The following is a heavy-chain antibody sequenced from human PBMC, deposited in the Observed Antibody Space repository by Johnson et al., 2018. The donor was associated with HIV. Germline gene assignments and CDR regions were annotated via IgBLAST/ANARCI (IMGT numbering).Heavy chain of an antibody. V-gene: IGHV3-20*04. D-gene: IGHD4-17*01. CDR2: IDWNGGST. Sequence: VQLVESGGRVVRRGGSLRLSCAASGFTFDDYGMSWVRQGPGKGLEWVSGIDWNGGSTGSADSVQGRFTISIDNTTRSLYLQMNGLRAEDTAVYYCARASTTVTTGDDAFDIWGQGTMVTVSS. CDR1: GFTFDDYG. CDR3: ARASTTVTTGDDAFDI. J-gene: IGHJ3*02.